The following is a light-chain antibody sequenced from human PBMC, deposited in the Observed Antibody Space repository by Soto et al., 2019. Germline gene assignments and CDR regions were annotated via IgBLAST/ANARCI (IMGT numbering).Light chain of an antibody. CDR3: QQRSNWPGT. CDR2: DTS. Sequence: EVVMTQSPATLSVSPGEGVTLSCRASQGIGDTLAWYQHKPGQTPRLLIYDTSTRATGFPARFSGSGSGTDFTLTINSLEPEDFAVYYCQQRSNWPGTFGPGTKVDIK. CDR1: QGIGDT. V-gene: IGKV3-11*01. J-gene: IGKJ3*01.